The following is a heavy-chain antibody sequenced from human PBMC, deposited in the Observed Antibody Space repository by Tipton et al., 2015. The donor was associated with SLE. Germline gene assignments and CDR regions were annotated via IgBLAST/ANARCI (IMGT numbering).Heavy chain of an antibody. CDR2: LYTSGST. CDR1: GGSISNHH. J-gene: IGHJ6*02. Sequence: LVKPSETLSLTCTVSGGSISNHHWSWIRQSAGNRLEWIGRLYTSGSTNYNPSLQSRASMSLDTSKNQFSLKLSSVTAADTAVYYCARDGPLSGWDYYYYGLDVWGQGTTVTVSS. D-gene: IGHD6-19*01. V-gene: IGHV4-4*07. CDR3: ARDGPLSGWDYYYYGLDV.